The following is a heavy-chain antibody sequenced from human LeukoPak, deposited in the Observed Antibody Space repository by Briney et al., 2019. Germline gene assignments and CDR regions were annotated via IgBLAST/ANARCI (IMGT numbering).Heavy chain of an antibody. J-gene: IGHJ4*02. CDR1: GGSISSSNW. D-gene: IGHD3-9*01. Sequence: TSGTLSLTCAVSGGSISSSNWWSWVRQPPGKGLEWIGEIYHSGSTNYNPSLKSRVTISVDKSKNQFSLKLSSVTAADTAVYYCARDTQIGRYFVRGTFDYWGQGTLVTVSS. CDR3: ARDTQIGRYFVRGTFDY. V-gene: IGHV4-4*02. CDR2: IYHSGST.